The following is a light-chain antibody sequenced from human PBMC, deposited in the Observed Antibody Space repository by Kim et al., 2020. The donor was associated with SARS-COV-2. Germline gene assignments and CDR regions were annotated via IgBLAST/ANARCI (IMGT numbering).Light chain of an antibody. J-gene: IGLJ2*01. CDR1: SLRIFY. V-gene: IGLV3-19*01. CDR3: NSRDSTGNHS. CDR2: AKT. Sequence: SSELTQDPALSVALGQTVRITCQGDSLRIFYASWYQQKPGQAPRLVIYAKTNRPSGIPDRFSGSISGNTSSLTITGAQAEDEADYYCNSRDSTGNHSFGGGTQLTVL.